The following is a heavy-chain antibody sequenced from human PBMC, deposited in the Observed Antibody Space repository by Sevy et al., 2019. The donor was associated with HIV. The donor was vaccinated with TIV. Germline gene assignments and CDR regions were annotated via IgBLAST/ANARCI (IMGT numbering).Heavy chain of an antibody. J-gene: IGHJ5*02. Sequence: SETLSLTCTVSGYSISSGYYWGWIRQPPGKGLEWIGSIYHSGSTYYNPSLKSRVTISVDTSKNQFSLKLSSVTAADTAVYYCARVHLRYFDNWFDPWGQGTLVTVS. V-gene: IGHV4-38-2*02. D-gene: IGHD3-9*01. CDR1: GYSISSGYY. CDR3: ARVHLRYFDNWFDP. CDR2: IYHSGST.